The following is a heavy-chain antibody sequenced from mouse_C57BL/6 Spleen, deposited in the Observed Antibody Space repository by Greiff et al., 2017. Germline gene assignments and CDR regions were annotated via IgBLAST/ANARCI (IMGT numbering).Heavy chain of an antibody. Sequence: QVQLQQPGAELVMPGASVKLSCKASGYTFTSYWMHWVKQRPGQGLEWIGEIDPSDSYTNYNQKFKGKSTLTVDKSSSTAYMQLSSLTSEDSAVYYCARGHNDYDYAMDYWGQGTSVTVSS. J-gene: IGHJ4*01. CDR1: GYTFTSYW. D-gene: IGHD2-4*01. CDR2: IDPSDSYT. CDR3: ARGHNDYDYAMDY. V-gene: IGHV1-69*01.